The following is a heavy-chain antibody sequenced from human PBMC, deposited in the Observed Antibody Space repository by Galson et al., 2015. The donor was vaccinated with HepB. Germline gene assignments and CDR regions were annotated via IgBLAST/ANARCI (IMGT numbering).Heavy chain of an antibody. J-gene: IGHJ4*02. CDR2: IKEDGSEK. CDR3: ARDPAVAGTGFDQ. D-gene: IGHD6-19*01. CDR1: GFTFSRYW. V-gene: IGHV3-7*05. Sequence: SLRLSCAVSGFTFSRYWMSWVRQAPGKGLEWVANIKEDGSEKHFVDFVKGRFTTSSDNAKNALYLTMSSLRAEDTAVYYCARDPAVAGTGFDQWGQGTLVTVSS.